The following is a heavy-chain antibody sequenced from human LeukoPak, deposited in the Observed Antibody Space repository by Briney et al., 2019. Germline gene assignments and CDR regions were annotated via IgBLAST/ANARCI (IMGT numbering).Heavy chain of an antibody. J-gene: IGHJ3*02. Sequence: PGGSLRLSCAASGFTVSSNHMSWVRQAPGKGLEWVSVIYSGGSTYYADSVKGRFTISRDNSKNTLYLQMNSLRAEDTAVYYCARVVVTDAFDIWGQGTMVTVSS. CDR3: ARVVVTDAFDI. V-gene: IGHV3-53*01. CDR1: GFTVSSNH. CDR2: IYSGGST. D-gene: IGHD2-21*02.